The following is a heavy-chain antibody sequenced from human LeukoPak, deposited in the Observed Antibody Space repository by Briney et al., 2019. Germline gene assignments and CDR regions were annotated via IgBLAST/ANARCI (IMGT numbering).Heavy chain of an antibody. CDR1: GFTFSSYS. D-gene: IGHD6-13*01. Sequence: GGSLRLSCAASGFTFSSYSMNWVRQAPGKGLEWVSSISSSSSYIYYADSVKGRFTISRDNAKNTLYLQMNSLRAEDTAVYYCARDLREDFHSSSWFYFYYGMDVWGQGTTVTVSS. CDR3: ARDLREDFHSSSWFYFYYGMDV. CDR2: ISSSSSYI. V-gene: IGHV3-21*01. J-gene: IGHJ6*02.